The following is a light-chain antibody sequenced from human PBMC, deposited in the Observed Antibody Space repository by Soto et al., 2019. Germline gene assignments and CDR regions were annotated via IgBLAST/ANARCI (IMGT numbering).Light chain of an antibody. V-gene: IGKV3-15*01. CDR2: GAS. CDR1: QSIRNN. J-gene: IGKJ4*01. CDR3: QQYDNWPLT. Sequence: DIVMTQSPAPLSVSPGERATLSCMASQSIRNNLAWYQQKPGQPPRLLIFGASSRATGIPARFSGSWSGTECTLTISSLQSEDVAVYYCQQYDNWPLTLGGGTKVDI.